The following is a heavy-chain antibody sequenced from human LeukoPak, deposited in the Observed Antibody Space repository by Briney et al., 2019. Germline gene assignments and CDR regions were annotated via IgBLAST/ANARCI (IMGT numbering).Heavy chain of an antibody. D-gene: IGHD1-1*01. CDR2: IDWDDDK. V-gene: IGHV2-70*11. J-gene: IGHJ6*02. CDR1: GFSLTTGGMY. CDR3: ARTSVNWDSYYYSMDV. Sequence: SGPALVKPTQTLTLTCTFSGFSLTTGGMYVSWIRQPPGKALEWLARIDWDDDKNYNTSLKTRLTISKDTSKNQVVLTMTNMDPVDTATYYCARTSVNWDSYYYSMDVWGQGTTVTVSS.